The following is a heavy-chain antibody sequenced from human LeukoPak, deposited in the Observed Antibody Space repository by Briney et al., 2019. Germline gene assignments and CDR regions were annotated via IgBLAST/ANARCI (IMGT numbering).Heavy chain of an antibody. D-gene: IGHD6-19*01. CDR1: NYTFSNYG. J-gene: IGHJ1*01. Sequence: GASVKVSCKTSNYTFSNYGITWVRQAPGQGLEWTGWIGAYSGNSEFAQKFQGRITMTTDASSGTAYMELTNLTSDDTAVYFCARDSSAFYGSEYFQHWGQGTLVTVSS. CDR3: ARDSSAFYGSEYFQH. V-gene: IGHV1-18*01. CDR2: IGAYSGNS.